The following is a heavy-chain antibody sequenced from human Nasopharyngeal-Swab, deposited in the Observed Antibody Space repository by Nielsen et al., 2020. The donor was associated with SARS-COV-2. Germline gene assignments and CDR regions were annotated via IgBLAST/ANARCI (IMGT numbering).Heavy chain of an antibody. CDR2: INHSGTT. J-gene: IGHJ4*02. Sequence: SETLSLTCAVYGGSFSGYYWSWIRQPPGKGLEWIGEINHSGTTYYNPSLKSRVTMSVDTSKNQFSLNLISVTAADTAVYYCARGSVSARLGLWGQGTLVTVSS. D-gene: IGHD6-6*01. CDR3: ARGSVSARLGL. V-gene: IGHV4-34*01. CDR1: GGSFSGYY.